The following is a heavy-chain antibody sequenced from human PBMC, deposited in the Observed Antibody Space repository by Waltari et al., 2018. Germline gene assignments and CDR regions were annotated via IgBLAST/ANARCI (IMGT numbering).Heavy chain of an antibody. CDR1: GFTFSSYE. Sequence: EVQLVESGGGLVQPGGSLRLSCAASGFTFSSYEMNWVHQAPGKGLEWVSYISSSGSTIYYADSVKGRFTISRDNAKNSLYLQMNSLRAEDTAVYYCARDPTVGDWFDPWGQGTLVTVSS. V-gene: IGHV3-48*03. CDR2: ISSSGSTI. CDR3: ARDPTVGDWFDP. J-gene: IGHJ5*02.